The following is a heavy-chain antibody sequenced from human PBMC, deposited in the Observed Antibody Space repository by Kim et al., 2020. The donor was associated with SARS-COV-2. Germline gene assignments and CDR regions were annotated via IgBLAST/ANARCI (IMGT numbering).Heavy chain of an antibody. CDR1: GYTFTSYA. D-gene: IGHD3-22*01. CDR3: ARIGVWSDSSGYWDY. J-gene: IGHJ4*02. Sequence: ASVKVSCKASGYTFTSYAMHWVRQAPGQRLEWMGWINAGNGNTKYSQKFQGRVTITRDTSASTAYMELSSLRSEDTAVYYCARIGVWSDSSGYWDYWGQGTLVTVSS. CDR2: INAGNGNT. V-gene: IGHV1-3*01.